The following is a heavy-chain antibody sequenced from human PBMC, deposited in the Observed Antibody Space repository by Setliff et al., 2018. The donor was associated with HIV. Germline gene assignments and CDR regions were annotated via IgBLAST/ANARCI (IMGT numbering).Heavy chain of an antibody. Sequence: PGGSLRLSCAASGFSFSAYWMNWVRQAPGKGLEWVANIKPDGSEKYYADSVKGRFTISRDNAKNSLYLQMNSLRPEDTALYYCAKTSLSRFWDAFDIWGQGTMVTVSS. CDR3: AKTSLSRFWDAFDI. V-gene: IGHV3-7*03. J-gene: IGHJ3*02. CDR1: GFSFSAYW. CDR2: IKPDGSEK.